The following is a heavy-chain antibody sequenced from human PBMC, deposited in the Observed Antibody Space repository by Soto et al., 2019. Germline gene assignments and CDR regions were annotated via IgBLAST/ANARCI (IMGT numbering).Heavy chain of an antibody. CDR2: IWYDGSNK. CDR3: ARDAPNCSGGRCYSGRGYFDY. Sequence: PGGSLRLSCAASGFTFSSYGMHWVRQAPGKGLEWVAVIWYDGSNKYYADSVKGRFTISRDNSKNTLYLQMNSLRAEDTAVYYCARDAPNCSGGRCYSGRGYFDYWGQGTLVTVSS. V-gene: IGHV3-33*01. J-gene: IGHJ4*02. CDR1: GFTFSSYG. D-gene: IGHD2-15*01.